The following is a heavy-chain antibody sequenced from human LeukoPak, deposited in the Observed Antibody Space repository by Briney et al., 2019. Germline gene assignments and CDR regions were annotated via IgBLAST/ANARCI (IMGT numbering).Heavy chain of an antibody. J-gene: IGHJ4*02. CDR2: ISGSGGST. D-gene: IGHD6-19*01. CDR3: AKGLAVAAPLAFYFDY. CDR1: GFTFDDYA. Sequence: GGSLRLSCAASGFTFDDYAMHWVRQAPGKGLEWVSAISGSGGSTYYADSVKGRFTNSRDNSKNTLYLQMNSLRAEDTAVYYCAKGLAVAAPLAFYFDYWGQGTLVTVSS. V-gene: IGHV3-23*01.